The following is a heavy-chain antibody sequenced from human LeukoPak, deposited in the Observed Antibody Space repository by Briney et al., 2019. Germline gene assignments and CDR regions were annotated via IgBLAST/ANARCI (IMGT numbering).Heavy chain of an antibody. CDR2: ISSSSSYI. CDR3: ARREDTAPHPSWFDP. V-gene: IGHV3-21*01. J-gene: IGHJ5*02. Sequence: PGGSLRLSCAASGFTFSSYSMNWVRQAPGKGLEWVSSISSSSSYIYYTDSVKGRFTISRDNAKNSLYLQMNSLRAEDTAVYYCARREDTAPHPSWFDPWGQGTLVTVSS. D-gene: IGHD5-18*01. CDR1: GFTFSSYS.